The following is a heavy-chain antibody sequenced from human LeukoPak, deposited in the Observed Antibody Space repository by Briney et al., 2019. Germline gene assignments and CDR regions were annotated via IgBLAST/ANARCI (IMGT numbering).Heavy chain of an antibody. J-gene: IGHJ4*02. Sequence: ASVKVSCKASGYTFTDCYVHWVRQAPGLGLEWMGIINPLRGITIYAQKFQGRVTITADESTSTAYMELSSLRSEDTAVYYCASYSSSWYESGYWGQGTLVTVSS. V-gene: IGHV1-46*01. CDR2: INPLRGIT. CDR3: ASYSSSWYESGY. CDR1: GYTFTDCY. D-gene: IGHD6-13*01.